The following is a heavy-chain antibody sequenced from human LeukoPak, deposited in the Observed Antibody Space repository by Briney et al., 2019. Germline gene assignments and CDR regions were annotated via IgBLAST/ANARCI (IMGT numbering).Heavy chain of an antibody. J-gene: IGHJ4*02. CDR1: GFTFSSYW. CDR2: INHNGNVN. Sequence: GSLRLSCAASGFTFSSYWMNWARQAPGKGLEWVASINHNGNVNYYVDSVKGRFPISRDNAKNSLYLQMSNLRAEDTAVYYCSRGIDYWGQGTLVTVSS. CDR3: SRGIDY. V-gene: IGHV3-7*01.